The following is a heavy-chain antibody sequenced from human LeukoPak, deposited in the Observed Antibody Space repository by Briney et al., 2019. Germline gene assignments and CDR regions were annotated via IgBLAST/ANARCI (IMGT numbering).Heavy chain of an antibody. V-gene: IGHV1-3*01. CDR1: GYSFTAYN. Sequence: GASVKVSCKASGYSFTAYNIHWVRQAPGQRLEWMGWIAPGNGNTKYSQKFQRRVTLTRDTSASTAYMELSSLTSEDTAVFYCARGAVIAHFDYWGQGALVTVSS. CDR2: IAPGNGNT. CDR3: ARGAVIAHFDY. J-gene: IGHJ4*02. D-gene: IGHD2-21*01.